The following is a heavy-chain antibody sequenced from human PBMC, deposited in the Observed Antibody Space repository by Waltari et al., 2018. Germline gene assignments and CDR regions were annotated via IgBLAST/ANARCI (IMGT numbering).Heavy chain of an antibody. V-gene: IGHV4-38-2*01. CDR3: ARHQVGGRDFEY. Sequence: QVQLHESGPGLVKSSETLSLTCAVSGYSISSGYDWGWIRQPQGKGLEWIGTIYQSGSTYYNPSLKSRITISLDTSKNQFSLKLNSVTAADTAVYYCARHQVGGRDFEYWGQGTLVTVSS. CDR2: IYQSGST. D-gene: IGHD1-26*01. CDR1: GYSISSGYD. J-gene: IGHJ4*02.